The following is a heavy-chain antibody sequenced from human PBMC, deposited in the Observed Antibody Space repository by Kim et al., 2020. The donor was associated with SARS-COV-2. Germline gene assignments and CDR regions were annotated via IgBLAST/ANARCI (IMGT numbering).Heavy chain of an antibody. J-gene: IGHJ4*02. CDR2: IWYDDSNK. Sequence: GGSLRLSCAASGFSFSSFGMHWVRQAPGKGLEWVAAIWYDDSNKYYADSVKGRFTISRDNAKNTLFLQMNSLRADDTAVYYCAKDRSSRSLSLGPVDYWGQRTLVTVSA. CDR1: GFSFSSFG. D-gene: IGHD1-26*01. CDR3: AKDRSSRSLSLGPVDY. V-gene: IGHV3-33*03.